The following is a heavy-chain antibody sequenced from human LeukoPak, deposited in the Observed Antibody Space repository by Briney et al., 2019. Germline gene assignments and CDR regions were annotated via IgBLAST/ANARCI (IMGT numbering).Heavy chain of an antibody. CDR3: ARWDSSSPHAYYYYYYGMDV. D-gene: IGHD6-6*01. CDR2: ISSSSSYI. V-gene: IGHV3-21*01. CDR1: GFTFSSYS. Sequence: GGSLRLSCAASGFTFSSYSMNWVRQAPGKGLEWVSSISSSSSYIYYADSVKGRFTISRDNAKNSLYLQMNSLRAEDTAVYYCARWDSSSPHAYYYYYYGMDVWGQGTTVTVSS. J-gene: IGHJ6*02.